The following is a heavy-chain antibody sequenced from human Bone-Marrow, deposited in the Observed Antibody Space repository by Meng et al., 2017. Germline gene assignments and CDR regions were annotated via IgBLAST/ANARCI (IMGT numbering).Heavy chain of an antibody. D-gene: IGHD3-10*01. Sequence: SETLSLTCTVSGGSISSGSYYWSWIRQPAGKGLEWIGRIYTSGSTNYNPSLKSRVTISVDTSKNQFSLKLSSVTAADTAVYYCARDVGAGSHDWGQGTPVTVSS. CDR1: GGSISSGSYY. CDR2: IYTSGST. J-gene: IGHJ4*02. V-gene: IGHV4-61*02. CDR3: ARDVGAGSHD.